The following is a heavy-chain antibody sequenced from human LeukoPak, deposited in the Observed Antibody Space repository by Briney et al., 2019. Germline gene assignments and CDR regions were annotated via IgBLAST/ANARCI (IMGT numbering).Heavy chain of an antibody. CDR3: ARGGRLAAAGQFDY. CDR1: GGSSSGYY. Sequence: SETLSLTCAVYGGSSSGYYWSWIRQPPGKGLEWIGEINHSGSTNYNPSLKSRVTISVDTSKNQFSLKLSSVTAADTAVYYCARGGRLAAAGQFDYWGQGTLVTASS. D-gene: IGHD6-13*01. J-gene: IGHJ4*02. V-gene: IGHV4-34*01. CDR2: INHSGST.